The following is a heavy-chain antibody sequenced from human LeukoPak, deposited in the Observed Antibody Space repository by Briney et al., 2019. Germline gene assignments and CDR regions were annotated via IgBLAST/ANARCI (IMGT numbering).Heavy chain of an antibody. D-gene: IGHD7-27*01. V-gene: IGHV3-30-3*01. J-gene: IGHJ4*02. Sequence: PGGSLRLSCAASGFTFSSYAMHWVRQAPGKGLEWVAVISYDGSNKYYADSVKGRFTISRDNSKNTLYLQMNSLRAVDTAVYYCARGSGDWGQGTLVTVSS. CDR3: ARGSGD. CDR1: GFTFSSYA. CDR2: ISYDGSNK.